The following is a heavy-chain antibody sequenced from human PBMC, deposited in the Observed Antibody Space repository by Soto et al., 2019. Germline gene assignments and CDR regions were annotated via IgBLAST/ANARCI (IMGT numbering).Heavy chain of an antibody. CDR2: IYPGDSDT. Sequence: GESLKISCNGSGYSFTNYWIGWVRQMPGKGLGWMGIIYPGDSDTRYSPSFQGQVTISADWSISTAYLHWSSLRASDTAMYYCGRHPYGDYDVMGVWGQGTAVTVSS. CDR1: GYSFTNYW. V-gene: IGHV5-51*01. J-gene: IGHJ6*02. CDR3: GRHPYGDYDVMGV. D-gene: IGHD4-17*01.